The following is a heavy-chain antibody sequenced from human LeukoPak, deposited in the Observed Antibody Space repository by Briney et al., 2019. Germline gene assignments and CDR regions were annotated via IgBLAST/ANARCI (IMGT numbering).Heavy chain of an antibody. V-gene: IGHV3-11*01. D-gene: IGHD3-10*01. CDR1: GGSISSSSYY. CDR2: ISSSGSTI. CDR3: ARERAYYGSGSESY. Sequence: LSLTCTVSGGSISSSSYYWGWIRQPPGQGLEWVSAISSSGSTIYYADSVKGRFTISRDNAKNSLYLQMNSLRAEDTAVYYCARERAYYGSGSESYWGQGTLVTVSS. J-gene: IGHJ4*02.